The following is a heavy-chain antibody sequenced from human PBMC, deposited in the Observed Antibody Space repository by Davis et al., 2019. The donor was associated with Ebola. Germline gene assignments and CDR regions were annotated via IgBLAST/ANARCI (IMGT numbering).Heavy chain of an antibody. J-gene: IGHJ4*02. CDR1: GYTFTSYA. CDR3: ALNSGYSSSWSDDDYFDY. CDR2: INAGNGNT. D-gene: IGHD6-13*01. V-gene: IGHV1-3*01. Sequence: ASVKVSCKASGYTFTSYAMHWVRQAPGQKFEWMGWINAGNGNTKYSQKFQGRVTMTRDTSISTAYMELSRLRSDDTAVYYCALNSGYSSSWSDDDYFDYWGQGTLVTVSS.